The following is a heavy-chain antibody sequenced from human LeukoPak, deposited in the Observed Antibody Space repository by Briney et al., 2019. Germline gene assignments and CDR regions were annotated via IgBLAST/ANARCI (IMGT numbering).Heavy chain of an antibody. J-gene: IGHJ4*02. Sequence: PGGSLRLSCAASGFTFTNTWMTWVRQAPGKGLEWVGHIKRKSDGGTTEYADPVKGRFTISRDDSKNTLYLQMNSLKTEDTAVYYCTTEDYADYVSPHWGQGALVTVSS. CDR1: GFTFTNTW. CDR2: IKRKSDGGTT. D-gene: IGHD4-17*01. CDR3: TTEDYADYVSPH. V-gene: IGHV3-15*01.